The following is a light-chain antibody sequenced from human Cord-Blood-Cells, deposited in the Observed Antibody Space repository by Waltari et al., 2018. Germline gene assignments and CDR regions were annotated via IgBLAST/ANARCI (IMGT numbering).Light chain of an antibody. CDR1: SSDVGGYNY. J-gene: IGLJ3*02. V-gene: IGLV2-14*01. CDR3: SSYTSSSTLM. CDR2: DVS. Sequence: QSALTQPASVSGSPGQSITISCTGTSSDVGGYNYVSWYQQHPGKAPKLMIYDVSIRPSGLSSRFSGSKSGNTASLTISALQAEDEADYYCSSYTSSSTLMFGGGTKLTVL.